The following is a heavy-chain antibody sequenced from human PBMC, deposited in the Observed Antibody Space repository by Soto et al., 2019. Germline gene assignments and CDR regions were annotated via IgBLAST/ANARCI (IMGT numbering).Heavy chain of an antibody. D-gene: IGHD2-15*01. CDR2: ISYDGSNK. CDR1: GFTFSSYA. J-gene: IGHJ3*02. CDR3: VSNVYCSGGICYGSEAIDI. V-gene: IGHV3-30-3*01. Sequence: PGGSLRLSCAASGFTFSSYAMHWVRQAPGKGLEWVAVISYDGSNKYYADSVKGRFTISRDNSKNTLYLQMNSLRAEDTAVYYCVSNVYCSGGICYGSEAIDIWGQGTMVTV.